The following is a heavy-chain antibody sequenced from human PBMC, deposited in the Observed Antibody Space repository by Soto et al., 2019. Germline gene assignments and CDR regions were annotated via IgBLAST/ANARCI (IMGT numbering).Heavy chain of an antibody. Sequence: QVQLVQSGAEVKKPGSSVTVSCKASGGTFGNSAISWVRQAPGQGLEWMGGIMPIFPTPDYAQKFQERVTITADESTSTAYMELTSLRSEDTAVYYCARDKDRQQIGGNSYYGMDVWGQGTTVTV. V-gene: IGHV1-69*12. CDR3: ARDKDRQQIGGNSYYGMDV. CDR1: GGTFGNSA. J-gene: IGHJ6*02. D-gene: IGHD1-26*01. CDR2: IMPIFPTP.